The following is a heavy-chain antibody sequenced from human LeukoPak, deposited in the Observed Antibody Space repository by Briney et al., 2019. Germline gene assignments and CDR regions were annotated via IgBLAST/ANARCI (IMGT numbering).Heavy chain of an antibody. CDR3: ANAQFYDSGGKGYSFDY. CDR2: ISGGIMST. V-gene: IGHV3-23*01. J-gene: IGHJ4*02. CDR1: GFTFTTYV. D-gene: IGHD3-22*01. Sequence: GGSLRLSCAASGFTFTTYVMSWVRQAPGKGLEWVSTISGGIMSTYYADSVKGRFTISRDNSKNTLYLQMNSLRAEDTAVYYCANAQFYDSGGKGYSFDYWGQGTLVTVSS.